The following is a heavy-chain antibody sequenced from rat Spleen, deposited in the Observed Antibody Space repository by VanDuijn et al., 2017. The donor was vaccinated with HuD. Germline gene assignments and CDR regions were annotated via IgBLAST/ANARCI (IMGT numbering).Heavy chain of an antibody. CDR1: GFTFSDYY. CDR3: ARPWGTYYYRD. J-gene: IGHJ2*01. V-gene: IGHV5-29*01. D-gene: IGHD1-12*02. Sequence: EVQLVESDGGLVQPGRSLKLSCAASGFTFSDYYMAWVRQAPTKGLEWVATISYDGSSTYYRDSVKGRFTISRDNAKSTLYLQMDSLRSEDTATYYCARPWGTYYYRDWGQGVMVTVSS. CDR2: ISYDGSST.